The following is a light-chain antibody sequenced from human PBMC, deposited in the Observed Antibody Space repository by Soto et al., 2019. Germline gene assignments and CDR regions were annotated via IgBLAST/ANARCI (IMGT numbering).Light chain of an antibody. CDR2: GTS. CDR3: HQSGSSPLYT. J-gene: IGKJ2*01. V-gene: IGKV3-20*01. Sequence: EIVLTQSPGTLSLSPGERATLSCRASQRVGSSYLAWYQQKPGQAPILLIHGTSSRATGIPDRFSASGSGTDFTLTISRLEPEDFAVYYCHQSGSSPLYTFGQGTTLEIK. CDR1: QRVGSSY.